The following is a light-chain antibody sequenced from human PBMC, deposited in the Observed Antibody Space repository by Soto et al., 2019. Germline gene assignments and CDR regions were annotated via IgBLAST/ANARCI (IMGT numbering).Light chain of an antibody. CDR3: QNWGTGLLV. V-gene: IGLV4-69*01. CDR1: SGHSSYA. J-gene: IGLJ2*01. CDR2: LNSDGSH. Sequence: QSVLTQSPSASASLGASVKLTCTLSSGHSSYAIAWHQQQPEKGPRYLMKLNSDGSHSKGDGIPDRFSGSSSGAERYLTISSLQSEDEADYYCQNWGTGLLVFGGGTKLTVL.